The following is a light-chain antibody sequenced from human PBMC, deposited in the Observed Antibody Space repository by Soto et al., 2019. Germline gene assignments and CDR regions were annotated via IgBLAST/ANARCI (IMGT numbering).Light chain of an antibody. CDR1: QTISSW. CDR3: QHYNSYSQA. CDR2: KAS. Sequence: DIQMTQSPSTLSGSVGDRVTITCRASQTISSWLAWYQQKPGKAPKLLIYKASTLKSGVPSRFSGSGSGTEFTLTIRSLQPDDFATYYCQHYNSYSQAFGQGTKV. J-gene: IGKJ1*01. V-gene: IGKV1-5*03.